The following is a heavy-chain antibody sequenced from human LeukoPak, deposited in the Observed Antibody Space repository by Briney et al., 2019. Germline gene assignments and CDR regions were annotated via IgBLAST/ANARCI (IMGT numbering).Heavy chain of an antibody. Sequence: GGSLRLSCAASGFTFSSYSMNWVRQAPGKGLEWVSSISSSSSYIYYADSVKGRFTISRDNAKNSLYLQMNSLRAEDMALYYCAKEMGASFDYWGQGTLVTVSS. CDR1: GFTFSSYS. CDR3: AKEMGASFDY. V-gene: IGHV3-21*04. CDR2: ISSSSSYI. D-gene: IGHD5-24*01. J-gene: IGHJ4*02.